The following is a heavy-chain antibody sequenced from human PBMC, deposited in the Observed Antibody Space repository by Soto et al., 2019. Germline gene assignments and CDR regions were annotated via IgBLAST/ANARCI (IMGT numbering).Heavy chain of an antibody. CDR3: ARSFHQRPSYPSGRVGMDV. V-gene: IGHV4-34*01. Sequence: PSETLSLACAVYGGSFSGYYWSWIRQPPGKGLEWIGEINHSGSTNYNPSLKSRVTISVDTSKNQFSLKLSSVTAADTAVYYCARSFHQRPSYPSGRVGMDVWGQGTTVTVSS. CDR1: GGSFSGYY. J-gene: IGHJ6*02. CDR2: INHSGST. D-gene: IGHD6-6*01.